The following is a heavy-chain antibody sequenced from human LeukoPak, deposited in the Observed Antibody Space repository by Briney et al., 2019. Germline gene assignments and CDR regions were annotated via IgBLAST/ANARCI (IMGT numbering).Heavy chain of an antibody. Sequence: PSETLSLTCTVSGGSISSHYWSWIRQTPGKGLEWIGHVHSSGSTNYNPSLKSRLTMSVDTSKNQFFLKLNSVTAADTAVYYCARDLTTVTKGLDVWGQGTTIIVSS. V-gene: IGHV4-59*11. J-gene: IGHJ6*02. CDR2: VHSSGST. D-gene: IGHD4-17*01. CDR1: GGSISSHY. CDR3: ARDLTTVTKGLDV.